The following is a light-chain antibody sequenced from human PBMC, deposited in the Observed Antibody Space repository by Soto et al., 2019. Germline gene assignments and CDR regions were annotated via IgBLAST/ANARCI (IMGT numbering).Light chain of an antibody. J-gene: IGLJ2*01. Sequence: QSVLTQPPSVSGAPGQRVTISCTGSSSNIGAGYEVHWYQQVPGTAPKLLIYGNSNRPSGVPDRFSGSKSGTSASLAITGLQAEDEADYYCQSYDSSLSGSVFGGGTQLTVL. CDR3: QSYDSSLSGSV. V-gene: IGLV1-40*01. CDR1: SSNIGAGYE. CDR2: GNS.